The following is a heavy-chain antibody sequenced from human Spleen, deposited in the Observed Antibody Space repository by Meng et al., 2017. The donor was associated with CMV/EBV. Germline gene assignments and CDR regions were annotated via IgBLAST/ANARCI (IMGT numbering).Heavy chain of an antibody. CDR1: YPFTNYY. CDR2: ISPGGGGA. CDR3: ARDQVVDWELIPNWFDP. V-gene: IGHV1-46*01. J-gene: IGHJ5*02. D-gene: IGHD2-15*01. Sequence: YPFTNYYIHWVRQAPGQGLEWMGIISPGGGGATYAQEFQGRLTMTGDTSTTTVYMELSGLRSEDTAVYFCARDQVVDWELIPNWFDPWGQGTLVTVSS.